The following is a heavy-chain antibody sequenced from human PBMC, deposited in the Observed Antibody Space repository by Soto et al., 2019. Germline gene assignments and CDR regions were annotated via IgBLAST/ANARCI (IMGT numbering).Heavy chain of an antibody. V-gene: IGHV2-5*01. CDR1: GFSLSSSGVG. CDR3: AYRRVSVGFDY. Sequence: QITLKESGPTLVKPTQTLTLTCTFSGFSLSSSGVGVGWIRQPPGKALEWLAITHWNDDDHYSPSLKSRLTITKDTPKNQVVLTLTNMDPVDTATYYCAYRRVSVGFDYWGQGTLVTVSS. J-gene: IGHJ4*02. D-gene: IGHD1-26*01. CDR2: THWNDDD.